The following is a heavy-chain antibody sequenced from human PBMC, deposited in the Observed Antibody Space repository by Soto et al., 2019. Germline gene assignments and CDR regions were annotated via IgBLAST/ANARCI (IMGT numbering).Heavy chain of an antibody. J-gene: IGHJ4*02. CDR2: ISAFKGYT. D-gene: IGHD3-22*01. V-gene: IGHV1-18*01. CDR3: ARVDDYYDSSGHYFTLFNY. Sequence: QVQLVQSGPEVKKPGASVELSCKASDYIFTRYGIGWVRQAPGQGLEWMGWISAFKGYTKYPQRLQRRVTMTTDTPTRTAYMELRRLRSDATAVYYCARVDDYYDSSGHYFTLFNYWGQGSLVTVSS. CDR1: DYIFTRYG.